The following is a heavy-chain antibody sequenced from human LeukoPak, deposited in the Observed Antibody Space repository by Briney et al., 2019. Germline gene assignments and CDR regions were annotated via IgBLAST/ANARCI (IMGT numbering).Heavy chain of an antibody. Sequence: LSLTCTVSGGSISSGGYYWSWIRQAPGKGLEWVSYISSSSSTIYYTDSGKGRFTISRDNAKNLLYLQMNNLRAEDTAVYYCARSKDKNTYGYAYWGQGTLVTVSS. J-gene: IGHJ4*02. CDR1: GGSISSGGYY. CDR2: ISSSSSTI. V-gene: IGHV3-11*04. D-gene: IGHD5-18*01. CDR3: ARSKDKNTYGYAY.